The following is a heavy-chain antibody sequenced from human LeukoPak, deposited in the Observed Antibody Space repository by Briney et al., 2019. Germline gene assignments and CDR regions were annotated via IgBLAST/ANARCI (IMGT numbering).Heavy chain of an antibody. CDR1: GFTFSSYG. J-gene: IGHJ6*02. CDR3: AKVSGGGLYYDGMDV. Sequence: HPGGSLRLSCAASGFTFSSYGMHWVRQAPGKGLEWVAVISYDGSNKYYADSVKGRFTISRDSSKNTLYLQMNSLRAEDTAVYYCAKVSGGGLYYDGMDVWGQGTTVTVSS. CDR2: ISYDGSNK. V-gene: IGHV3-30*18. D-gene: IGHD1-14*01.